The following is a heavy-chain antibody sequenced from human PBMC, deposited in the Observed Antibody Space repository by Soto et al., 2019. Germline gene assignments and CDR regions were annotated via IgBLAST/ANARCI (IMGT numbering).Heavy chain of an antibody. CDR3: AIGIGLLYFDWPFEY. D-gene: IGHD3-9*01. J-gene: IGHJ4*02. V-gene: IGHV1-69*06. Sequence: QVQRVQSGAEVKKPGSSVKVSCKASGGTFTNYTISLVRQAPGQGLEWMGGIIPMFGTTNHAQKFQGRVTINANKSTTTAHMELSSLRSEDTAVYYCAIGIGLLYFDWPFEYWGQGTLVTVSS. CDR1: GGTFTNYT. CDR2: IIPMFGTT.